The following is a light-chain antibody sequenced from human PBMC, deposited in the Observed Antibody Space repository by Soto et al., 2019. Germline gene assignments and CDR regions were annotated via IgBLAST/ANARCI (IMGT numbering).Light chain of an antibody. J-gene: IGKJ3*01. CDR2: GAS. V-gene: IGKV3-20*01. CDR3: QQYGSSLFT. CDR1: QSVSSSY. Sequence: EIVLTQSPGTLSLSPGERATLSCRASQSVSSSYLAWYQQKPGQPPRLLIYGASSRATSIPDRFSGSGSGTDFTLTISRLEPEDFAVYYCQQYGSSLFTFGPGTKVDIK.